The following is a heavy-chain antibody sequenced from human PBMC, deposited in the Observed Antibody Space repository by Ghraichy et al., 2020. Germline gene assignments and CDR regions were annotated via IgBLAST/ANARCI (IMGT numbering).Heavy chain of an antibody. D-gene: IGHD1-26*01. CDR1: GDSITRDNFY. Sequence: SQTLSLTCSVSGDSITRDNFYWSWIRQHRGKVLEWIGFVSRTGGNYKNPSLKNRVTISVDASKTQFSLRLTAITAADTGMYYCAREVGGSHYAFDVWGQGTMVTVSS. V-gene: IGHV4-31*03. J-gene: IGHJ3*01. CDR3: AREVGGSHYAFDV. CDR2: VSRTGGN.